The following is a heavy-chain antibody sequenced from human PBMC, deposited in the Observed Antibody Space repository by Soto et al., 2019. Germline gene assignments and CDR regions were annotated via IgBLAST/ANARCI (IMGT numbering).Heavy chain of an antibody. D-gene: IGHD1-26*01. J-gene: IGHJ4*02. V-gene: IGHV3-30-3*01. CDR2: ISYDGSNK. CDR3: ARDLVVGATVQDY. Sequence: PGGSLRLSCAASGFTLSSYAMHWVRQAPGKGLEWVAVISYDGSNKYYADSVKGRFTISRDNSKNTLYLQMNSLRAEETAVYYCARDLVVGATVQDYWGQGTLVTVSS. CDR1: GFTLSSYA.